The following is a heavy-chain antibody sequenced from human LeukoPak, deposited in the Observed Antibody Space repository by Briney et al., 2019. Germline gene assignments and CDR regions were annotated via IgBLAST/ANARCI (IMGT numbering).Heavy chain of an antibody. D-gene: IGHD6-13*01. J-gene: IGHJ4*02. CDR2: ISWNSGTI. Sequence: GRSLRLSCAASGFTFDDYAMHWVRQAPGKGLEWVSGISWNSGTIGYADSVKGRFTISGDNAKNSLYLQMNSLRAEDMALYYCAKGQGYTFSPYYFNYWGQGTLVTVSS. V-gene: IGHV3-9*03. CDR3: AKGQGYTFSPYYFNY. CDR1: GFTFDDYA.